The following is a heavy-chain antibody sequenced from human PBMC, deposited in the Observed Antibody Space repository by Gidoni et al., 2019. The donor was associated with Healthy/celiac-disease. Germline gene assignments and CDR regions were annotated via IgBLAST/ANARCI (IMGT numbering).Heavy chain of an antibody. D-gene: IGHD3-16*02. V-gene: IGHV4-34*01. CDR1: GGSFRGYY. CDR2: INHSGST. J-gene: IGHJ4*02. CDR3: ARNDYVWGSYRSYYFDY. Sequence: QVQLQQWGAGRLKPSETLSLTCAVYGGSFRGYYWSWIRQPPGKGLEWIGEINHSGSTNYNPSLKSRVTISVDTSKNQFSLKLSSVTAADTAVYYCARNDYVWGSYRSYYFDYWGQGTLVTVSS.